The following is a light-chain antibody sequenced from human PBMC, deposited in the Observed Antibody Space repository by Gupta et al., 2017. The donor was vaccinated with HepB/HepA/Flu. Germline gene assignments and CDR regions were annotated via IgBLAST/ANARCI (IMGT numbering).Light chain of an antibody. Sequence: DIVMTQSPDSLTVSLCERATINCKSSQSVLYTPSNQNHLAWYQQKPGQPPKQLISWASTRESEVPDRFSGSGSGTDFTLTISSLQAEDVAVYYCQQYYSNHLTFGGGTKVEIK. CDR1: QSVLYTPSNQNH. CDR2: WAS. J-gene: IGKJ4*01. V-gene: IGKV4-1*01. CDR3: QQYYSNHLT.